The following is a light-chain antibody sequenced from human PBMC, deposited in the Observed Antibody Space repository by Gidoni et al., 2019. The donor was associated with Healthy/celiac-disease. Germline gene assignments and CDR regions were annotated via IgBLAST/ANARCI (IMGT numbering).Light chain of an antibody. V-gene: IGLV1-47*02. J-gene: IGLJ3*02. CDR2: SNN. CDR1: SSNIGSNY. Sequence: QSVLTPPPSASGTPGQRLTISCSGSSSNIGSNYVYWYQQLPGTAPKLLIYSNNQRPSGVPDRFSGSKSGTSASLAISGLRSEDEADYYCAAWDDSLSGRVFGGGTKLTVL. CDR3: AAWDDSLSGRV.